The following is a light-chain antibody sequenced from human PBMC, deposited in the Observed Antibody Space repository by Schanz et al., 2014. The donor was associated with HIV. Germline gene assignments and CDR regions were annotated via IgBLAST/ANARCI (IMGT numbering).Light chain of an antibody. CDR1: ESIDTY. J-gene: IGKJ5*01. V-gene: IGKV1-5*03. Sequence: DVEMTQSPSTLSAAVGDRVTITCRASESIDTYLAWYQQSPGKAPKLLIYESSTLQSGVPSRFSGSGSGTEFTLTINSLQPEDFAVYYCQQYNDWPPITFGQGTRLEIK. CDR3: QQYNDWPPIT. CDR2: ESS.